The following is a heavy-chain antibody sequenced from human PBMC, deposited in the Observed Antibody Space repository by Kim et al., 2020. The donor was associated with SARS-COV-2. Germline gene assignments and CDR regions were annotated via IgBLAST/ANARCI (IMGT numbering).Heavy chain of an antibody. V-gene: IGHV3-23*01. D-gene: IGHD3-10*01. Sequence: DSVKGRFTISRDNSKNTLYLQMNSLRDEDTAVYYCAKWRILGFGENLFDYWGQGTLVTVSS. J-gene: IGHJ4*02. CDR3: AKWRILGFGENLFDY.